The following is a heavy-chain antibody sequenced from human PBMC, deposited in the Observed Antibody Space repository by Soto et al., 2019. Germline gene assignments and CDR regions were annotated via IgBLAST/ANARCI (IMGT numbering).Heavy chain of an antibody. J-gene: IGHJ6*02. CDR3: AKAGPGGMDV. CDR2: KSYDGSNK. V-gene: IGHV3-30*18. Sequence: QVQLVESGGGVVQPWRSLRLSCAASGFTFSSYGMHWVRQAPGKGLEWVAVKSYDGSNKYYADSVKGRFTISRDNSKNTLYLQMNSLRAEDTAVYYCAKAGPGGMDVWGQGTTVTVSS. CDR1: GFTFSSYG.